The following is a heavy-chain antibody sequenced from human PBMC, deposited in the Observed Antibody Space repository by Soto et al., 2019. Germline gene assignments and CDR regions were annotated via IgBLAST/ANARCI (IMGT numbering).Heavy chain of an antibody. J-gene: IGHJ4*02. V-gene: IGHV3-21*06. D-gene: IGHD6-6*01. CDR2: ISGIRDYI. Sequence: GGSLRLSCAASGFTFSYYPLHWVRRAPGKGLEWVSSISGIRDYIRYADSVKGRFTISRDNAKTTLYLQMNSLRDEDTAVYYCARVLGGYSSSHPFDYWGQGTLVTVSS. CDR3: ARVLGGYSSSHPFDY. CDR1: GFTFSYYP.